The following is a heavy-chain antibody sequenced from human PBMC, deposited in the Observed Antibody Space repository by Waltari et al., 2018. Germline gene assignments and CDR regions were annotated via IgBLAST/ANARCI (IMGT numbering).Heavy chain of an antibody. CDR1: GYTFTSYA. V-gene: IGHV1-3*01. CDR2: INAGNGNT. J-gene: IGHJ4*02. CDR3: ATNYYDSSGLDY. D-gene: IGHD3-22*01. Sequence: QVQLVQSGAEVKKPGASVKVSCKASGYTFTSYAMHWVRQAPGQRLEWMGWINAGNGNTKYSQKFQGRVTITRDTSASTAYMELSSLRSEDTAVYYCATNYYDSSGLDYWGQGTLVTVSS.